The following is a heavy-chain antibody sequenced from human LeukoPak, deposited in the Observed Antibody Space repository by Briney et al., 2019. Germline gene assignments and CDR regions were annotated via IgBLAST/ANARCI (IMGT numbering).Heavy chain of an antibody. CDR1: GYSFTSYW. Sequence: GESLKISCKGSGYSFTSYWIGWVRQMPGKGLEWMGIIYPGDSDTRYSTSFQGQVTISADKSISTAYLQWSSLKASDTAMYYCARPHYYDSSGYPYYFDYWGQGTLVTVSS. V-gene: IGHV5-51*01. CDR3: ARPHYYDSSGYPYYFDY. J-gene: IGHJ4*02. D-gene: IGHD3-22*01. CDR2: IYPGDSDT.